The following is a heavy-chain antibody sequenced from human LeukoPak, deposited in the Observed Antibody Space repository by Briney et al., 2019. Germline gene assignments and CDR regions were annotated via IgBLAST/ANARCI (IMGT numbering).Heavy chain of an antibody. Sequence: PRGSLRLSCAASGFTFSSYAMSWVRQAPGKGLEWVSAISGSGGSTYYADSVKGRFTISRDNSKHTLYLQMNSLRAEDTAVYYCAKDPSTLSHFDYWGQGTLVTVSS. CDR1: GFTFSSYA. CDR2: ISGSGGST. CDR3: AKDPSTLSHFDY. J-gene: IGHJ4*02. V-gene: IGHV3-23*01.